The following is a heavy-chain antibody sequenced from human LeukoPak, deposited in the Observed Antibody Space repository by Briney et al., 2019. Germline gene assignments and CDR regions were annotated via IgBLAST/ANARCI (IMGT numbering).Heavy chain of an antibody. CDR2: ISGSGGST. CDR3: AKDPLLWSGYYHDY. Sequence: AGVSLRLSCAASGFTFSSYAMSWVRQAPGKGLEWVSAISGSGGSTYYADSVKGRFTISRDNSKTTLYLQMNSLRAEDTAVYYCAKDPLLWSGYYHDYWGQGTLVTVSS. CDR1: GFTFSSYA. V-gene: IGHV3-23*01. J-gene: IGHJ4*02. D-gene: IGHD3-3*01.